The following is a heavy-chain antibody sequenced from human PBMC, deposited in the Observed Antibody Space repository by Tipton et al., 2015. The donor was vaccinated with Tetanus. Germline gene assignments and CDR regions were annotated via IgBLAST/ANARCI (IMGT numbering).Heavy chain of an antibody. CDR3: AAVPQRVSGSYHDNFDY. D-gene: IGHD1-26*01. V-gene: IGHV1-2*04. Sequence: QLVQSGAEVKKPGASVKVSCKASGYTFTGYYMHWVRQAPGQGLEWMGWINPNSGGTNYAQKFQGWVTMTRDTSISTAYMELSSLRSEDTAVYYCAAVPQRVSGSYHDNFDYWGQGTLVTVSS. CDR1: GYTFTGYY. J-gene: IGHJ4*02. CDR2: INPNSGGT.